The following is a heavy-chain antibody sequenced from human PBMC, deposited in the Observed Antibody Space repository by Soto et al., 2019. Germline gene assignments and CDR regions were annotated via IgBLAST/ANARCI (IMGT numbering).Heavy chain of an antibody. D-gene: IGHD6-13*01. CDR3: ARELDGIAAAGAIDY. CDR1: GYTFTSYG. Sequence: ASVKVSCKASGYTFTSYGISWVRQAPGQGLEWMGWISAYNGNTNYAQKLQCRVTMTTDTSTSTAYMELRSLRSDDTAVYYCARELDGIAAAGAIDYWGQRTLVTVSS. CDR2: ISAYNGNT. V-gene: IGHV1-18*01. J-gene: IGHJ4*02.